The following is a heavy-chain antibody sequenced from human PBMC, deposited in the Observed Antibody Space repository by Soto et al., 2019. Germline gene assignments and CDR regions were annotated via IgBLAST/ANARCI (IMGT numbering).Heavy chain of an antibody. Sequence: SETLSLTCAVYGGSFSGYYWSWIRQPPGKGLEWIGEINHSGSTNYNPSLKSRVTISVDTSKNQFSLKLSSVTAADTAVYYCARGVVVALYYYYGMDVWGQGTTVTVS. D-gene: IGHD2-2*01. CDR2: INHSGST. CDR3: ARGVVVALYYYYGMDV. CDR1: GGSFSGYY. V-gene: IGHV4-34*01. J-gene: IGHJ6*02.